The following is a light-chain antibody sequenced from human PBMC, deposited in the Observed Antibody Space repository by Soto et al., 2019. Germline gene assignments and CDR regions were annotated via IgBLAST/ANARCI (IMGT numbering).Light chain of an antibody. CDR1: QGISSW. V-gene: IGKV1D-12*01. Sequence: DIQMTQSPSSVSASVGDRVTITCRASQGISSWLGWYQQKPGKAPKLLIYAASSLQSGVPSRFSGSGSGTDVTLTISSLQAEDFCQQANSFPFTFGGGTKGEIK. J-gene: IGKJ4*01. CDR3: QQANSFPFT. CDR2: AAS.